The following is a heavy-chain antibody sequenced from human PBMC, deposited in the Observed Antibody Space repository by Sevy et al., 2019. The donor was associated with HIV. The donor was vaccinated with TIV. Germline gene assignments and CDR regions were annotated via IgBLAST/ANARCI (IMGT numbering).Heavy chain of an antibody. D-gene: IGHD5-18*01. CDR3: ARDHGYSYGTGYYFDY. V-gene: IGHV3-30-3*01. CDR1: GFTFSSYA. Sequence: GGSLRLSCAASGFTFSSYAMHWVRQAPGKGLEWVAVISYDGSNKYYADSMKGRFTISRDNSKNTLYLQMNSLRAEDTAVYYCARDHGYSYGTGYYFDYWGQGTLVTVSS. J-gene: IGHJ4*02. CDR2: ISYDGSNK.